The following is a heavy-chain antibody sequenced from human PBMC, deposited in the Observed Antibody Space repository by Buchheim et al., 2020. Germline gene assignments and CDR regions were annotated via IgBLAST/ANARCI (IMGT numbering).Heavy chain of an antibody. Sequence: QVQLVESGGGVVQPGRSLRLSCAASGFTFSSYGMHWVRQAPGKGLEWVAVIWYDGSNKYYADSVKGRFTISRDNSKHTLYLQMNSLRAEDTAVYYCARDEVSIAAAGTVTWGQGTL. CDR2: IWYDGSNK. D-gene: IGHD6-13*01. CDR3: ARDEVSIAAAGTVT. V-gene: IGHV3-33*01. J-gene: IGHJ5*02. CDR1: GFTFSSYG.